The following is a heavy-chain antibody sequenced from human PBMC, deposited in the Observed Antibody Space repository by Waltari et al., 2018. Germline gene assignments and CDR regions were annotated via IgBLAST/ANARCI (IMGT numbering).Heavy chain of an antibody. CDR3: ARETTVVTGYFDY. V-gene: IGHV3-48*03. CDR2: ISSSGSTI. CDR1: GFTFSSYE. D-gene: IGHD4-17*01. Sequence: EVQLVESGGGLVQPGGSLRLSCAASGFTFSSYEMNWVRKAPGKGLEWVSYISSSGSTIYYADSVKGRFTISRDNAKNSLYLQMNSLRAEDTAVYYCARETTVVTGYFDYWGQGTLVTVSS. J-gene: IGHJ4*02.